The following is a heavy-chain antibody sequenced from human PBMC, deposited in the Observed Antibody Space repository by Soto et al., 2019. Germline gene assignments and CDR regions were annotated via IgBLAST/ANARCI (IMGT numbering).Heavy chain of an antibody. CDR2: IDWDEDK. CDR3: AHRVLRAVFGLVTTTAIYFDF. Sequence: QITLNESGPTVVKPTETLTLTCTFSGFSLTTSGVGVGWVRQSPGKAPEWLAVIDWDEDKRYSTSLKSRLTITKDTSKTQVVLTMANVDPADTATYYCAHRVLRAVFGLVTTTAIYFDFWGQGTPVVVSS. D-gene: IGHD3-3*01. CDR1: GFSLTTSGVG. J-gene: IGHJ4*02. V-gene: IGHV2-5*02.